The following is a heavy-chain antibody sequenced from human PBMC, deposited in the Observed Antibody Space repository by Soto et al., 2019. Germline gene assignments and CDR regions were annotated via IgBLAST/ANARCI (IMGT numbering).Heavy chain of an antibody. CDR2: IYHSGST. CDR3: ARAGGSGSYWYYYGMDV. Sequence: SETLSLTYAVSGDSITSGYYWGWIRQPPGKGLEWIGSIYHSGSTYYNPSLKSRVTISVDTSQNQFSLKLRSVTAADTAVYYCARAGGSGSYWYYYGMDVWGQGTTVT. D-gene: IGHD3-10*01. V-gene: IGHV4-38-2*01. CDR1: GDSITSGYY. J-gene: IGHJ6*02.